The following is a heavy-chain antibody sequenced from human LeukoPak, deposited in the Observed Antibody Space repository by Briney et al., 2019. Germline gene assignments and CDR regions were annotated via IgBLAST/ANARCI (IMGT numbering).Heavy chain of an antibody. Sequence: GGSLRLSCAASGFTFSDHDMDWVRQAPGKGLEWVGRTRNKANSYTTEYAASVKGRFTISRDDSKNSLYLQMNSLKTEDTAVYYCARVKGLDDYESSAGDAFDIWGQGTVLTV. CDR1: GFTFSDHD. V-gene: IGHV3-72*01. CDR2: TRNKANSYTT. CDR3: ARVKGLDDYESSAGDAFDI. D-gene: IGHD3-22*01. J-gene: IGHJ3*02.